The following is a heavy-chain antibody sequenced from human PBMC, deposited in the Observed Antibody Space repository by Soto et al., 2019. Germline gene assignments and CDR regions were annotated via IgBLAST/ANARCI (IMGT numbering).Heavy chain of an antibody. CDR1: GFIFSTYD. CDR3: ARAMEVDPIDY. J-gene: IGHJ4*02. Sequence: EVQLVESGGGLVQPGGSLRLSCAGSGFIFSTYDMSWVRQTAGKRLEWVSTIGVGGDTYYEDSVKGRFTIFRENAKNSLSLQMNSLRVGDTAIYYCARAMEVDPIDYWGQGTLVTVSS. D-gene: IGHD1-1*01. CDR2: IGVGGDT. V-gene: IGHV3-13*01.